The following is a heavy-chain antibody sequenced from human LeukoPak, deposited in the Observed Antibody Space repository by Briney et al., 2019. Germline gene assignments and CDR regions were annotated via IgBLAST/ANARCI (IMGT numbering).Heavy chain of an antibody. Sequence: GGSLRLSCAASGFTFSSYAMHWVRQAPGKGLEHVSAISSNGGSTYYANSVKGRFTISRDNSKNTLYLQMGSLRAEDMAVYYCARGRGTTKLDYFDYWGQGTLVTVSS. CDR3: ARGRGTTKLDYFDY. CDR1: GFTFSSYA. V-gene: IGHV3-64*01. CDR2: ISSNGGST. D-gene: IGHD1-7*01. J-gene: IGHJ4*02.